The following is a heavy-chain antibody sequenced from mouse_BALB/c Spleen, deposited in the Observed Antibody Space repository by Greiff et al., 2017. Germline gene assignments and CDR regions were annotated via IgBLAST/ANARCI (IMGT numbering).Heavy chain of an antibody. CDR1: GYSITSDYA. CDR3: ASPYYYGSSHYYAMDY. CDR2: ISYSGST. V-gene: IGHV3-2*02. D-gene: IGHD1-1*01. Sequence: ESGPGLVKPSQSLSLTCTVTGYSITSDYAWNWIRQFPGNKLEWMGYISYSGSTSYNPSLKSRISITRDTSKNQFFLQLNSVTTEDTATYYCASPYYYGSSHYYAMDYWGQGTSVTVSS. J-gene: IGHJ4*01.